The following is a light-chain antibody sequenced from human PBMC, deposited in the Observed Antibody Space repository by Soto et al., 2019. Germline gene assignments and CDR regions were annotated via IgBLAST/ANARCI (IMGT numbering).Light chain of an antibody. CDR1: QSVSIY. CDR3: QQRTNRPPIT. V-gene: IGKV3-11*01. CDR2: DTS. Sequence: EIVLTQSPATLSLSPGERATLSCRASQSVSIYLAWYQQRPGQAPRLLIFDTSNRATDIPARFSGSGSGTDFTLTISGLEPDDFAVYYCQQRTNRPPITFGQGTRREIK. J-gene: IGKJ5*01.